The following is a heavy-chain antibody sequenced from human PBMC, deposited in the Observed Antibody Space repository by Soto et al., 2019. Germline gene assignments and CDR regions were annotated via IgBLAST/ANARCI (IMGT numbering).Heavy chain of an antibody. CDR3: ANYDSSGHNDY. D-gene: IGHD3-22*01. V-gene: IGHV1-69*06. CDR2: IIPIFGTA. Sequence: SVKVSCKAPGGTFSSYSISWVQQAPGQGLERMGGIIPIFGTANYAQKFQGRVTITADKSTSTAYMELSSLRSEDTAVYYCANYDSSGHNDYWGQGTLVTVSS. J-gene: IGHJ4*02. CDR1: GGTFSSYS.